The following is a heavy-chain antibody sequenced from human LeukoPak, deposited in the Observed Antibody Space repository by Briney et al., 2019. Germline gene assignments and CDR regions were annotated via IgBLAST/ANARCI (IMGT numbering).Heavy chain of an antibody. J-gene: IGHJ4*02. CDR3: ARGWRIQLWLAY. V-gene: IGHV4-34*01. Sequence: SETLSLTCAVYGGSFSGYYWSWVRQPPGKGLEWIGEINHSGSTNYNPSLKSRVTISVDTSKNQFSLKLSSVTAADTAVYYCARGWRIQLWLAYWGQGTPVTVSS. CDR2: INHSGST. CDR1: GGSFSGYY. D-gene: IGHD5-18*01.